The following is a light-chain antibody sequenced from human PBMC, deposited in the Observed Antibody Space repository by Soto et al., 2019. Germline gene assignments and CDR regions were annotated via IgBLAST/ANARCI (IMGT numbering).Light chain of an antibody. J-gene: IGKJ5*01. Sequence: DIQMTQSPSTLSASVGDRVTITCRASQSISSWLAWYQQKPGKAPKLLIYKASSLESWVPSRFSGSGSGTEFTLTISSLQPDDFATYYCQQYKSYSRVTFGQGTRLDIK. CDR2: KAS. CDR3: QQYKSYSRVT. V-gene: IGKV1-5*03. CDR1: QSISSW.